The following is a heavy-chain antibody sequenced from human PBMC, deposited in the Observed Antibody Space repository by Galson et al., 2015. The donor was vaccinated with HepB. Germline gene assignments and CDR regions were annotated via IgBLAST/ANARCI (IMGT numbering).Heavy chain of an antibody. Sequence: SLRLSCAASGFTFSNYAMSWVRQAPGKGLEWVSGISGRGGNTYYADSVKGRFTMSRDNSKNTLYVQINSLRADDTAIYYCAKESGTYSRAFDIWGQGTMVTVSS. J-gene: IGHJ3*02. V-gene: IGHV3-23*01. D-gene: IGHD1-26*01. CDR1: GFTFSNYA. CDR3: AKESGTYSRAFDI. CDR2: ISGRGGNT.